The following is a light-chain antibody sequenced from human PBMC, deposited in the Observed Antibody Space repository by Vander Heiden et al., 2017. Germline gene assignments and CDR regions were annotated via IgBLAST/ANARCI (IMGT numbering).Light chain of an antibody. J-gene: IGLJ2*01. CDR3: QSADSSGTYHV. CDR1: ALPKQY. Sequence: SYELTQPPSVSVSPGQTARITCSGDALPKQYAYWYQQKPGQPPVRVIYKDSERPSGIPERFSGSSSGTTVTLTISGVQAEDEADDYCQSADSSGTYHVIGGGTKLTVL. CDR2: KDS. V-gene: IGLV3-25*03.